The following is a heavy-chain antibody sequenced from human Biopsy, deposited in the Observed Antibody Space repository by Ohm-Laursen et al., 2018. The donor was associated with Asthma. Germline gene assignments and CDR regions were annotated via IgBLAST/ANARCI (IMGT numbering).Heavy chain of an antibody. CDR1: NGSISSNFYY. J-gene: IGHJ3*01. Sequence: SETLSLTCPVSNGSISSNFYYWGWVRQPPGKGLEWVGSIHKNGIGYYKSSLKSRLTISVDTSKNQFSLKVTSATAADTAVYYCARQKLAAAEGPFDLWGQGTMVTVSS. CDR2: IHKNGIG. V-gene: IGHV4-39*01. D-gene: IGHD6-13*01. CDR3: ARQKLAAAEGPFDL.